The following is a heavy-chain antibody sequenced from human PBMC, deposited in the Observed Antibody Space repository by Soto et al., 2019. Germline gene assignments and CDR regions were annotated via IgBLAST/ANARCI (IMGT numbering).Heavy chain of an antibody. Sequence: QVQLVESGGDVVQPGRSLRLSCAASGFNFRAHGMHWVRQAPGKGLQWVAVIWHDGSKKYYADSVKERFTISRETSKNTVYLQMNSLRAEDTAVYYCARGTSPGISAAADYWGQGTLVAVSS. CDR3: ARGTSPGISAAADY. D-gene: IGHD3-10*01. CDR1: GFNFRAHG. CDR2: IWHDGSKK. J-gene: IGHJ4*02. V-gene: IGHV3-33*01.